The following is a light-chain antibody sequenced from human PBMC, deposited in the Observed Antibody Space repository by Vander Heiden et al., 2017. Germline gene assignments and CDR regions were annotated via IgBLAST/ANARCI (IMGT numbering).Light chain of an antibody. V-gene: IGLV2-14*01. Sequence: QSALTQPASVSASPGQSITISCTGPSSDVGGYNFVTWSQQHPGKAPKLIIYEVSNRPSGVSNRFSGSKSGNTASLTISGLQAEDEADYYCSSYTTSSTVVFGGGTKLTVL. J-gene: IGLJ3*02. CDR3: SSYTTSSTVV. CDR1: SSDVGGYNF. CDR2: EVS.